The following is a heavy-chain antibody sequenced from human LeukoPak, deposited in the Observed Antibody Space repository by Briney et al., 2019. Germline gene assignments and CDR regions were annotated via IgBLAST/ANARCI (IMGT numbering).Heavy chain of an antibody. CDR2: FSGSVDTT. V-gene: IGHV3-23*01. CDR3: AKAAAGTCSGARCYYFDS. Sequence: GGSLRLSCTASGFTFSIYAMNWVRQAPGKGLEWVSTFSGSVDTTYHADSVKGRFTISRDNSKNTVYLQMNSLRAEDTAVYYCAKAAAGTCSGARCYYFDSWGQGTPVTVSS. D-gene: IGHD2-15*01. CDR1: GFTFSIYA. J-gene: IGHJ4*02.